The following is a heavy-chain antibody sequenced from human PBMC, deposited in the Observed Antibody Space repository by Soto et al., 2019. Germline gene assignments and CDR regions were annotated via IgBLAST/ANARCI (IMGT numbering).Heavy chain of an antibody. CDR1: GFTVSSNY. V-gene: IGHV3-53*02. CDR3: ARDRDPYCMDV. CDR2: IYSGGST. Sequence: EVQLVETGGGLIQPGGSLRLSCAASGFTVSSNYMSWVRQAPGKGLEWVSVIYSGGSTYYADSVKGRFTISRDNSKNTLYLQMNSLRAEDTAVYYCARDRDPYCMDVWGQGTTVTVSS. J-gene: IGHJ6*02.